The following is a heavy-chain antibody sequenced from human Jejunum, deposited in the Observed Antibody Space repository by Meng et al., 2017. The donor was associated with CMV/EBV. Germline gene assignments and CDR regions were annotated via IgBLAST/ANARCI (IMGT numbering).Heavy chain of an antibody. CDR1: GFALSHYG. CDR2: IHYDASSK. D-gene: IGHD2/OR15-2a*01. V-gene: IGHV3-30*02. CDR3: ARDFQWHIDY. J-gene: IGHJ4*02. Sequence: LSFAASGFALSHYGMHWVRQAPGKGLEWVTFIHYDASSKDYADSVKGRFTISRDNSKNTVYLQMNSLRPEDTAVYYCARDFQWHIDYWGQGTLVTVSS.